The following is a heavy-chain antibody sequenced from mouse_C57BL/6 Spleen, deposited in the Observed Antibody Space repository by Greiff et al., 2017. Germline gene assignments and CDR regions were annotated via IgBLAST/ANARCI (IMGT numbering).Heavy chain of an antibody. CDR2: INPNNGGT. CDR3: ARLVAHYAMDY. V-gene: IGHV1-18*01. Sequence: EVQGVESGPELVKPGASVKIPCKASGYTFTDYNMDWVKQSHGKSLEWIGDINPNNGGTTYNQKFKGKATLTVDKSSSTAYMELRSLTSEDTAVYYCARLVAHYAMDYWGQGTSVTVSS. J-gene: IGHJ4*01. CDR1: GYTFTDYN. D-gene: IGHD1-1*01.